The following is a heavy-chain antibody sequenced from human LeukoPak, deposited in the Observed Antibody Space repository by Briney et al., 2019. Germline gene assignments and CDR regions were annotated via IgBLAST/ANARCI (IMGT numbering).Heavy chain of an antibody. V-gene: IGHV4-59*01. J-gene: IGHJ3*02. Sequence: PSETLSLTCTVSGGSISSYYWSWIRQPPGKGLEWIGYIYYSGSTNYNPSLKSRVTISVDTSKNQFSLKLSSVIAADTAVYYCARDPSRGYSGYVAFDIWGQGTMVTVSS. D-gene: IGHD5-12*01. CDR2: IYYSGST. CDR1: GGSISSYY. CDR3: ARDPSRGYSGYVAFDI.